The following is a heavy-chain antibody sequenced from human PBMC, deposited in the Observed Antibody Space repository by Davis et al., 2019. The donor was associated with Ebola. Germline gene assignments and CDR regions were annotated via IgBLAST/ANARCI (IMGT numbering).Heavy chain of an antibody. CDR2: VLYTGTT. CDR3: ARDKRGVVGAIDY. CDR1: GASLTNYH. Sequence: MPGGSLRLSCTVSGASLTNYHWSWCRQSPGRGLECIGYVLYTGTTYYNPSFKSRVTISVDTSKNQFSLRLDSVTAADTAVYFCARDKRGVVGAIDYWGQGTLVTVSS. V-gene: IGHV4-59*01. D-gene: IGHD3-10*01. J-gene: IGHJ4*02.